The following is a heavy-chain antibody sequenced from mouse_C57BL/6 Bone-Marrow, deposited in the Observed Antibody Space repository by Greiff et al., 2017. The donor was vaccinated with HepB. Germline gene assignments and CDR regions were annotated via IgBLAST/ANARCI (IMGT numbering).Heavy chain of an antibody. CDR3: ARSYPAWFAY. CDR1: GYAFSSSW. CDR2: IYPGDGDT. Sequence: VQLQQSGPELVKPGASVKISCKASGYAFSSSWMNWVKQRPGKGLVWIGRIYPGDGDTNYNGKFKGKATLTADKSSSTAYMQLSSLTSEDSAVYFCARSYPAWFAYWGQGTLVTVSA. D-gene: IGHD2-12*01. J-gene: IGHJ3*01. V-gene: IGHV1-82*01.